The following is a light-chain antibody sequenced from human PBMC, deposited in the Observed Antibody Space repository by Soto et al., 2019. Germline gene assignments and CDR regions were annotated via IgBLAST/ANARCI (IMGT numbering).Light chain of an antibody. Sequence: QSVLTQPPSASGSPGQSVTISCTGTSSDVGGYNYVSWYQQHPGKVPKLMIYDVRKRPSGVPDRFSGSKSGNTASLTVSGLQAEDEADYYCSSYAGNNNLVFGGGTQLTVL. V-gene: IGLV2-8*01. CDR1: SSDVGGYNY. J-gene: IGLJ3*02. CDR3: SSYAGNNNLV. CDR2: DVR.